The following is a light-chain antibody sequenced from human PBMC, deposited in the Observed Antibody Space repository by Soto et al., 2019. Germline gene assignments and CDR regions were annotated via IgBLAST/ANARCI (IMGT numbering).Light chain of an antibody. CDR2: DVS. CDR3: CSYAGSGTYV. V-gene: IGLV2-11*01. J-gene: IGLJ2*01. Sequence: QSALTQPRSVSGSPGQSVTFSCTGTSSDVGGYNYVSWYQHHPGKAPKLMIYDVSKRPSGVPDRFSGSKSGNTASLTISGLQAEDEADYYCCSYAGSGTYVFGGGTKVTVL. CDR1: SSDVGGYNY.